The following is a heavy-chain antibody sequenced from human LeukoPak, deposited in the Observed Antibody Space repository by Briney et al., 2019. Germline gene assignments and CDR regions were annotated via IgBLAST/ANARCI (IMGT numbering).Heavy chain of an antibody. J-gene: IGHJ4*02. CDR3: ATSPTYYYDSSGYSADY. Sequence: GESLKISCKGSGYSFTSYWIGWVRQMPGKGLEWMGIIYPGDSDTRYSPSFQGQVTISADKSISTAYLQWGSLKASDTATYYCATSPTYYYDSSGYSADYWGQGTLVTVSS. CDR1: GYSFTSYW. V-gene: IGHV5-51*01. CDR2: IYPGDSDT. D-gene: IGHD3-22*01.